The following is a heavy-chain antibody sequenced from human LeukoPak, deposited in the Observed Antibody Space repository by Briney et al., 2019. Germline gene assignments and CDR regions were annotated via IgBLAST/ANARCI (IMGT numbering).Heavy chain of an antibody. CDR2: ISSNGGST. J-gene: IGHJ3*02. V-gene: IGHV3-64*01. CDR1: GFTFSSYA. CDR3: AREGLVHTDRGAFDI. Sequence: PGGSLRLSCAASGFTFSSYAMHWVRQAPGKGLEYVSAISSNGGSTYYANSVEGRFTISRDNSKNTLYLQMGSLRAENMAVYYCAREGLVHTDRGAFDIWGQGTMVTVSS. D-gene: IGHD3-10*01.